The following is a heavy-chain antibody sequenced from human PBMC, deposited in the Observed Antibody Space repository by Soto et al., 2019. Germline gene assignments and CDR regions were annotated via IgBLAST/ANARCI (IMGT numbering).Heavy chain of an antibody. J-gene: IGHJ6*03. D-gene: IGHD6-13*01. CDR2: INAGNGNT. V-gene: IGHV1-3*01. Sequence: ASVKVSWKASGYTFTSYAMHWVRQAPGQRLEWMGWINAGNGNTKYSQKFQGRVTITRDTSASTAYMELSSLRSEDTAVYYCARGPAAGTRYYYYMDVWGKGTTVTVSS. CDR3: ARGPAAGTRYYYYMDV. CDR1: GYTFTSYA.